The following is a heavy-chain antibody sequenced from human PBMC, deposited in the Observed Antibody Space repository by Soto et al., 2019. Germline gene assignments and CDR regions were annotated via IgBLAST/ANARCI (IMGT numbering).Heavy chain of an antibody. Sequence: QVQLVQSGAEVKKPGASVKVSCKASGYTFTSYYMHWVRQPPGQGLEWMGIINPSGGSTSYAQKFQGRVNMNRDTSTSTVYMELSSLRSEDTAVYYCAIGLGYCSSTSCYPYYMDVWGKGTTVTVSS. D-gene: IGHD2-2*01. V-gene: IGHV1-46*03. CDR2: INPSGGST. CDR1: GYTFTSYY. J-gene: IGHJ6*03. CDR3: AIGLGYCSSTSCYPYYMDV.